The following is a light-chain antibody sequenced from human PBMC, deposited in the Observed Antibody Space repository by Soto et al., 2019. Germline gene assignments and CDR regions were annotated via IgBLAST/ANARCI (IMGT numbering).Light chain of an antibody. CDR2: KAS. J-gene: IGKJ1*01. CDR1: QSISSA. CDR3: QQHISYPRT. Sequence: DIQMTQSPSTLSASVGDRVTITCRASQSISSALAWYQQKPWKTPKVLIYKASSLESGVPSRFSGRGSGTEFTLTIRSLQPDDFATYYCQQHISYPRTFGQGTKVHIK. V-gene: IGKV1-5*03.